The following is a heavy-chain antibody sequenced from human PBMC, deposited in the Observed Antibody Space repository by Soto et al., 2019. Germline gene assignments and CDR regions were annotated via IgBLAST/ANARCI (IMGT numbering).Heavy chain of an antibody. J-gene: IGHJ4*02. Sequence: SETLSLSCTVSGVSISNSIYSWVWIRRPPGKVLDGIGTIYYSGITYYNPSLKSRVTISVDTSKNQFSLKLTSVTAADTAVYYCARHGSNWGQGTLVTVSS. CDR1: GVSISNSIYS. CDR3: ARHGSN. V-gene: IGHV4-39*01. CDR2: IYYSGIT.